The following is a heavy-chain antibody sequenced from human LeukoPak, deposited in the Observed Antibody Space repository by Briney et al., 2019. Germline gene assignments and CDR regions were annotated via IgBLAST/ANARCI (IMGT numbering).Heavy chain of an antibody. D-gene: IGHD3-22*01. CDR3: ARDYLGYDSGGYPYNDY. CDR1: GYTFTSYG. Sequence: ASVKVSCKASGYTFTSYGISWVRQAPGQGLEWMGWISAYNGNTNYAQKLQGRVTMTTDTSTSTAYMELRSLRSDDTAVYYCARDYLGYDSGGYPYNDYWGQGTLVTVSS. J-gene: IGHJ4*02. V-gene: IGHV1-18*01. CDR2: ISAYNGNT.